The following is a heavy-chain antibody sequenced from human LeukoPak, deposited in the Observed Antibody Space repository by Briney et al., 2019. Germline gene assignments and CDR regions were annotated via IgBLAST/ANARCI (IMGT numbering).Heavy chain of an antibody. Sequence: SETLSLTCAVSDYSIRSDYYWGWIQQPPGKGLEWTGTIYHSGSTYYNPSLKSRVTISVDTSKNQFSLKLSSVTAADTAVYYCARCGKDSSGYYHHYMDVWGKGTTVTVSS. J-gene: IGHJ6*03. D-gene: IGHD6-19*01. V-gene: IGHV4-38-2*01. CDR3: ARCGKDSSGYYHHYMDV. CDR1: DYSIRSDYY. CDR2: IYHSGST.